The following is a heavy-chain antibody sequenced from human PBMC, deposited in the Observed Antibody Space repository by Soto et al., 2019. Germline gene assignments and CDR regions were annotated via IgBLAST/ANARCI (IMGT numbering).Heavy chain of an antibody. CDR3: ARDDMDSYGYFAY. J-gene: IGHJ4*02. CDR1: GYTFTGYY. CDR2: INPNSGGT. V-gene: IGHV1-2*04. D-gene: IGHD5-18*01. Sequence: QLQLVQSGAEVKKPGASVKVSCKASGYTFTGYYMHWVRQAPGQGLEWMGWINPNSGGTNYAQKFQGWVTMTRDTSISTAYMELSRLRSDDTAVYYCARDDMDSYGYFAYWGQGTLVTVSS.